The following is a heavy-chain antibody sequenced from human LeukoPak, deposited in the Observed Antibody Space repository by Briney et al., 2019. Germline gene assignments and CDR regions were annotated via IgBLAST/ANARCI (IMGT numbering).Heavy chain of an antibody. CDR2: ISSSSSYI. CDR3: ARGIMVYANDAFDI. D-gene: IGHD2-8*01. CDR1: GFTFSSYS. Sequence: GGSLRLSCAASGFTFSSYSMNCVRQAPGKGLEWVSSISSSSSYIYYADSVKGRFTISRDNAKNSLYLQMNSLRAEDTAVYYCARGIMVYANDAFDIWGQGTMVTVSS. V-gene: IGHV3-21*01. J-gene: IGHJ3*02.